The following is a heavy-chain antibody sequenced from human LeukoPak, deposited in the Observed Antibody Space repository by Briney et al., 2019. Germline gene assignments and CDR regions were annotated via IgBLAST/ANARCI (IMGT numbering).Heavy chain of an antibody. Sequence: GGSLRLSCAAPGFTFSSYSMNWVRQAPGKGLEWVSYISSSSSTIYYADSVKGRFTISRDNAKNSLYLQMNSLRAEDTAVYYCARGPNYYGSGPGWDYWGQGTLVTVSS. CDR2: ISSSSSTI. CDR1: GFTFSSYS. CDR3: ARGPNYYGSGPGWDY. V-gene: IGHV3-48*04. D-gene: IGHD3-10*01. J-gene: IGHJ4*02.